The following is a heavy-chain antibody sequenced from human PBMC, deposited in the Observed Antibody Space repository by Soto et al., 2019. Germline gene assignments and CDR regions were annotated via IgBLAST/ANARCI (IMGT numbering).Heavy chain of an antibody. CDR2: IYYSGST. Sequence: SETLSLTCTVSGGSISSSSYYWGWIRQPPGKGLEWIGSIYYSGSTYYNPSLKSRVTISVDTSKNQFSLKLSSVTAADTAVYYCARGANSSSWYVDYWGQGTLVTVSS. CDR3: ARGANSSSWYVDY. J-gene: IGHJ4*02. V-gene: IGHV4-39*01. D-gene: IGHD6-13*01. CDR1: GGSISSSSYY.